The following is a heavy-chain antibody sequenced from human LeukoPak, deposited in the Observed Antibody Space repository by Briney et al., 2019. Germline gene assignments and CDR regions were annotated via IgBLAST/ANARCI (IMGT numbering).Heavy chain of an antibody. CDR3: ARDNGEWRLNWFDH. Sequence: GGSLRLSCAASGFTFTSYGMHWVRQAPGKGLDWVALVWDDGNNKYYADSVKGRFTISRDNSKNTLYLQMNSLRAEDTAVYYCARDNGEWRLNWFDHWGQGTLVTVSS. D-gene: IGHD2-8*01. CDR2: VWDDGNNK. V-gene: IGHV3-33*01. J-gene: IGHJ5*02. CDR1: GFTFTSYG.